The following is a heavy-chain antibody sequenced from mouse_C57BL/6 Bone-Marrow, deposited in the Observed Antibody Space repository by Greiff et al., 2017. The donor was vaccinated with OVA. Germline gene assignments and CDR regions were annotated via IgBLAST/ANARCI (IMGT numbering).Heavy chain of an antibody. CDR2: INPNNGGT. V-gene: IGHV1-18*01. CDR1: GYTFTDYN. Sequence: VQLQQSGPELVKPGASVKIPCKASGYTFTDYNMDWVKQSHGKSLEWIGAINPNNGGTIYNQKFKGKATLTVDKSSSTAYMEVRSLTSEDTAVYYCARRGYTLYYAMDYWGQGTSVTVSS. J-gene: IGHJ4*01. CDR3: ARRGYTLYYAMDY.